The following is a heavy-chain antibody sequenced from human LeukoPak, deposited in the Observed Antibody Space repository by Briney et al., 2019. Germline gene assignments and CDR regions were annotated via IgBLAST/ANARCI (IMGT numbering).Heavy chain of an antibody. D-gene: IGHD4-23*01. Sequence: PSETLSLTCTVSGGSISSSSYYWGWIRQPPGKGLEWIGSIYYSGSTYYNPSLKSRVTISVDTSKNQFSLKLSSVTAADTAVYYCASRDYGGSIDYWGQGTLVTVSS. CDR1: GGSISSSSYY. J-gene: IGHJ4*02. CDR3: ASRDYGGSIDY. CDR2: IYYSGST. V-gene: IGHV4-39*01.